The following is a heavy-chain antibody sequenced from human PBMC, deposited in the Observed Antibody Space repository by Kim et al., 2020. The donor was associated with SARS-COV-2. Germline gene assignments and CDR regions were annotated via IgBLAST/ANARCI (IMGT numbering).Heavy chain of an antibody. CDR1: GFTFSSYA. CDR3: VKDFAGVSVGETLGYFDL. Sequence: GGSLRLSCAASGFTFSSYAMTWVRQAPGKGLEWVSSFRSSDGGTYYANSVKGRFIISRDNSKNTLYLQMNSLRAEDMAVYYCVKDFAGVSVGETLGYFDLWGRGTLVTVSS. D-gene: IGHD1-26*01. CDR2: FRSSDGGT. V-gene: IGHV3-23*01. J-gene: IGHJ2*01.